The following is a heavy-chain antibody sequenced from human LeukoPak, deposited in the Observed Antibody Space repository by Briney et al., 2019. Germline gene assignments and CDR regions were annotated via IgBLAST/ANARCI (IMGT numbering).Heavy chain of an antibody. Sequence: GGSLRLSCVVSGFMSGSYPMTWVRQDPRKGLEWLSTVSGRGDSTYYAESVKGRFTISRDTSKNTVYLQMNSLRAEDTALYYCAKEYGRGWYVGENFDYWGQGTPVTVP. D-gene: IGHD6-19*01. CDR3: AKEYGRGWYVGENFDY. CDR2: VSGRGDST. CDR1: GFMSGSYP. J-gene: IGHJ4*02. V-gene: IGHV3-23*01.